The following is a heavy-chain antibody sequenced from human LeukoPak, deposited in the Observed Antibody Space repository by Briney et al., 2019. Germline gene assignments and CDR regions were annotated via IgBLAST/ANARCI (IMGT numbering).Heavy chain of an antibody. CDR3: ATQLPGIAVADGAFDI. J-gene: IGHJ3*02. CDR1: GGSVSGGSYY. V-gene: IGHV4-61*01. D-gene: IGHD6-19*01. CDR2: IYYSGST. Sequence: KPSETLSLTCTVSGGSVSGGSYYWSWIRQPPGKGLEWIGYIYYSGSTNYNPSLKSRVTISVDTSKNQFSLKLSSVTTADTAVYYCATQLPGIAVADGAFDIWGQGTMVTVSS.